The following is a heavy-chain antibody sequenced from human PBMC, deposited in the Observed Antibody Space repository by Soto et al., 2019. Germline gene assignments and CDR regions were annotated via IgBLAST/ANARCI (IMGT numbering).Heavy chain of an antibody. J-gene: IGHJ4*02. CDR2: MSGSTGTI. CDR3: AREVTTGLTFDY. D-gene: IGHD4-17*01. V-gene: IGHV3-48*01. CDR1: GFTFSSYS. Sequence: EVQLVESGGDVIQPGGSLRLSCAASGFTFSSYSMNWVRQAPGKGLEWVSYMSGSTGTIYYADSVKGRFTMSRDVASNSLYLQMNSLIAEDTAIYYCAREVTTGLTFDYWGQGTLVTVSS.